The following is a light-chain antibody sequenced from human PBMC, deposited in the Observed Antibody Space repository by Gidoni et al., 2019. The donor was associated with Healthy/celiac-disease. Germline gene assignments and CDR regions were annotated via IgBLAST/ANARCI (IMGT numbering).Light chain of an antibody. V-gene: IGKV3-11*01. CDR1: QSVSSY. CDR2: DAS. J-gene: IGKJ4*01. Sequence: EIVLPQSPATLSLSPGERATPSCRAVQSVSSYLAWYQQKPGQAPRLLIYDASNQAAGRPARWSGSGGGTDFTRTISSLEPEDVAVYYCQQRSNWPPLTFGGGTKVEIK. CDR3: QQRSNWPPLT.